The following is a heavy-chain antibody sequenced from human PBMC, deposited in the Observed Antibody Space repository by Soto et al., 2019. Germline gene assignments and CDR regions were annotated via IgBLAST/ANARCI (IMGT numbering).Heavy chain of an antibody. V-gene: IGHV4-4*03. J-gene: IGHJ6*02. D-gene: IGHD2-8*01. Sequence: PETLCLPYTVSGGSIRSSNWWSWVLHPPGKGLEWIGEIYHSGSTNYNPSLKSRVTISVDKSKNQFSLKLSSVTAADTAVYYCARRGYCTNGVCYYGMDVWGQGTTVT. CDR3: ARRGYCTNGVCYYGMDV. CDR1: GGSIRSSNW. CDR2: IYHSGST.